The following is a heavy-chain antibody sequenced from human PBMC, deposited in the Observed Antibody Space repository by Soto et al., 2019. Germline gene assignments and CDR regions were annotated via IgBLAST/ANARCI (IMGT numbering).Heavy chain of an antibody. J-gene: IGHJ6*02. CDR2: IYTTGST. CDR3: AREGGYFDSSGSGVYHYHGVDV. D-gene: IGHD3-22*01. Sequence: SETLSLTCTVSGGSISTYFWSWIRQPAGGGLEWIGRIYTTGSTNYNPSPKSRVTMSLDTSRNQFSLKLSSVTAADTAVYYCAREGGYFDSSGSGVYHYHGVDVWGQGTTVTVSS. V-gene: IGHV4-4*07. CDR1: GGSISTYF.